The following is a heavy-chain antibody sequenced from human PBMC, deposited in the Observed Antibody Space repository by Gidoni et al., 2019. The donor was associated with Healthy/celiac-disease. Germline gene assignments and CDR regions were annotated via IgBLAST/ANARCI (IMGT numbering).Heavy chain of an antibody. CDR2: IYYSGST. J-gene: IGHJ4*02. CDR1: GGSISSSSYY. D-gene: IGHD5-18*01. V-gene: IGHV4-39*01. Sequence: QLQLQESGPGLVKPSETLSLTCTVSGGSISSSSYYWGWIRQPPGKGLEWIGSIYYSGSTYYNPSLKSRVTISVDTSKNQFSLKLSSVTAADTAVYYCARHFREAIVAMVIDYWGQGTLVTVSS. CDR3: ARHFREAIVAMVIDY.